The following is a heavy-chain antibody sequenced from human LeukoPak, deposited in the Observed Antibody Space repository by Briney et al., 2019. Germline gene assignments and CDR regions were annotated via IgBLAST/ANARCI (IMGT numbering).Heavy chain of an antibody. V-gene: IGHV1-8*03. Sequence: ASVKVSCKASGYTFSNYDINWVRQATGQGLEWMGWMNPNSGNAGYAQKFQGRITITRDTSISTAYMELSSLRSEDTAVYYCARSPSPGYDFWSGNQYYYYMDVWGKGTTVTVSS. J-gene: IGHJ6*03. CDR2: MNPNSGNA. D-gene: IGHD3-3*01. CDR3: ARSPSPGYDFWSGNQYYYYMDV. CDR1: GYTFSNYD.